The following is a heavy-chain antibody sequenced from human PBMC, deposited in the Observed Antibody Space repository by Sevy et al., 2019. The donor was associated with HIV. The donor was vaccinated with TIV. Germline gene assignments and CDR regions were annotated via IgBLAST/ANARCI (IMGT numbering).Heavy chain of an antibody. Sequence: ASVKVSCKAYGYTFSDYYMHWVRQAPGQGLEWMGWINPNRGGTNYAHKFQGRVTMTRDTSISTANMKLSSLRSDDTAIYYCARGMSAYLLANGMDVWGQGTTVTVSS. CDR1: GYTFSDYY. D-gene: IGHD3-3*01. J-gene: IGHJ6*02. CDR3: ARGMSAYLLANGMDV. V-gene: IGHV1-2*07. CDR2: INPNRGGT.